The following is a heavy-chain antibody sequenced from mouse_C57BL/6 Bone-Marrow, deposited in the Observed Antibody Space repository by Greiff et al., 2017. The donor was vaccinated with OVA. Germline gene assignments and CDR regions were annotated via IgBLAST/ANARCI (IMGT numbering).Heavy chain of an antibody. CDR1: GYTFTSYW. CDR2: IHPSDSDT. V-gene: IGHV1-74*01. J-gene: IGHJ2*01. Sequence: QQSCKASGYTFTSYWMHWVKQRPGQGLEWIGRIHPSDSDTNYNQKFKGKATLTVDKSSSTAYMQLSSLTSEDSAVYYCELREDYFDYWGQGTTLTVSS. CDR3: ELREDYFDY.